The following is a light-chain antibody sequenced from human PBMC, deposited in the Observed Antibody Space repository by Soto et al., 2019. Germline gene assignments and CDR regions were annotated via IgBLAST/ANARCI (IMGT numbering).Light chain of an antibody. J-gene: IGKJ4*01. V-gene: IGKV3-15*01. CDR2: GAS. Sequence: EIVMTQSPATLSVSPGERATLSCRASQSVSSNLAWYQQKPGQAPRLLIYGASTRATGIPARFSGSGSGTEFTLTISNLQPEDFATYYCQQADSFPTFGGGTKVDIK. CDR1: QSVSSN. CDR3: QQADSFPT.